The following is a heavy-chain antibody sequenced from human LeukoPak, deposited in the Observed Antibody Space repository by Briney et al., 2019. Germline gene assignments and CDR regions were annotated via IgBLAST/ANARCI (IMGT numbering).Heavy chain of an antibody. D-gene: IGHD2-2*01. CDR3: AGAIQRYCSSTSCYYDAFDI. CDR1: GGSISSYY. Sequence: SETLSLTCTVFGGSISSYYWSWIRQPPGKGLEWIGYIYYSGSTNYNPSLKSRVTISVDTSKNQFSLKLSSVTAADTAVYYCAGAIQRYCSSTSCYYDAFDIWGQGTMVTVSS. J-gene: IGHJ3*02. V-gene: IGHV4-59*01. CDR2: IYYSGST.